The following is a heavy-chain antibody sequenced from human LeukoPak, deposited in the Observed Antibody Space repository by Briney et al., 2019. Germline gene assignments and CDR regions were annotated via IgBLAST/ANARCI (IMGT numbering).Heavy chain of an antibody. V-gene: IGHV3-30*02. D-gene: IGHD6-13*01. CDR3: AKDLIAGAAHYYGMDV. CDR1: GLTFSGYG. Sequence: PGGSLRLSCAASGLTFSGYGMHWVRQAPGKGLEWVAFISYGGSNTYYADSVKGRFTISRDNSKNTVFLQLNSLRAEDTAVYYSAKDLIAGAAHYYGMDVWGQGTTVTVSS. CDR2: ISYGGSNT. J-gene: IGHJ6*02.